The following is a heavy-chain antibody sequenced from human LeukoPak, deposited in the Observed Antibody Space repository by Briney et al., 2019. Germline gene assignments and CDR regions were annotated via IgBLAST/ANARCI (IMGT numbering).Heavy chain of an antibody. J-gene: IGHJ4*02. CDR3: ARHRSSWYLSSFDY. V-gene: IGHV4-39*01. D-gene: IGHD6-13*01. CDR2: IYYSGSA. CDR1: GGSISSSSYY. Sequence: SETLSLTCTVSGGSISSSSYYWGWIRQPPGKGLEWIGSIYYSGSAYYNPSLKSRVSISVDTSKNQFFLKLSSVTAADTAVYYCARHRSSWYLSSFDYWGQGTLVTVSS.